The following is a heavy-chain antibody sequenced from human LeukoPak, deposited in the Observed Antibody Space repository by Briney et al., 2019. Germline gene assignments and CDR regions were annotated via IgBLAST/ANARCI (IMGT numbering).Heavy chain of an antibody. Sequence: GGSLRLSCAASGFTFSSYSMNWVRQAPGKGLEWVSSISSSSSYIYYADSVKGRFTISRDNAKNSLYLQMNSLRAEDTAVYYCARDTAMTYYYYYGMDVRGQGTTVTVSS. V-gene: IGHV3-21*01. CDR3: ARDTAMTYYYYYGMDV. J-gene: IGHJ6*02. CDR2: ISSSSSYI. CDR1: GFTFSSYS. D-gene: IGHD5-18*01.